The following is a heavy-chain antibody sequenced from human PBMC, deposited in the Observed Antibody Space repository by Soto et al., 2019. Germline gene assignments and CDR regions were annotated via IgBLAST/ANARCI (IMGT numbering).Heavy chain of an antibody. CDR2: IGTAGDT. CDR1: GFTFSSYD. Sequence: WSLRLSCAASGFTFSSYDMHWVRQATGKGLEWVSSIGTAGDTYYPGSVKGRFTISRENAKNSLYLQMNSLRAGDTAVYYCARVIAAAGSYYFDYWGQGX. V-gene: IGHV3-13*01. CDR3: ARVIAAAGSYYFDY. J-gene: IGHJ4*02. D-gene: IGHD6-13*01.